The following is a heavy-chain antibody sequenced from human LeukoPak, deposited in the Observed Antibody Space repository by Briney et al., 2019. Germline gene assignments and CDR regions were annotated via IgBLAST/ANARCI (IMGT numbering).Heavy chain of an antibody. CDR3: AKEGPRVRGYYDSSGSYFDY. CDR1: GFTFSSYG. V-gene: IGHV3-30*02. CDR2: LRCDGSNK. Sequence: PGGFLRRSCGAAGFTFSSYGMHRVRQGPGQGLARVAFLRCDGSNKYYADSVKGRFTISRDNSKSTLYLQMNSLRAEDTAVYYCAKEGPRVRGYYDSSGSYFDYWGQGTLVTVSS. J-gene: IGHJ4*02. D-gene: IGHD3-22*01.